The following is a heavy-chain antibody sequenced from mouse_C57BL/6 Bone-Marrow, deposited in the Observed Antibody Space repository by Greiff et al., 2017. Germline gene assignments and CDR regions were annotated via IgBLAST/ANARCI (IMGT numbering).Heavy chain of an antibody. V-gene: IGHV1-82*01. CDR3: ARERGYDTTVPLDY. CDR1: GYAFSSSW. Sequence: QVQLQQSGPELVKPGASVKISCKASGYAFSSSWMNWVKQRPGKGLEWIGRIFPGDGDTNYTGKFKGKATLTADKSSSTAYMQLSSLTSEDSAVYFCARERGYDTTVPLDYWGQGTTLTVSS. CDR2: IFPGDGDT. J-gene: IGHJ2*01. D-gene: IGHD1-1*01.